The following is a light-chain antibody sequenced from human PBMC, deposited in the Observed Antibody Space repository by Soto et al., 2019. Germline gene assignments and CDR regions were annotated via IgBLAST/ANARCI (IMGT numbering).Light chain of an antibody. J-gene: IGKJ3*01. CDR3: QQRSNWPLT. V-gene: IGKV3-11*01. Sequence: EIVLTQSPVTLSLSPGGRATLSCRASQSVSTYLAWYQQKPGQAPRLLIYDTFKRATGIPARFSGSGSGTGFTLTISSLEPEDFAVYYCQQRSNWPLTFGPGTKVDIK. CDR2: DTF. CDR1: QSVSTY.